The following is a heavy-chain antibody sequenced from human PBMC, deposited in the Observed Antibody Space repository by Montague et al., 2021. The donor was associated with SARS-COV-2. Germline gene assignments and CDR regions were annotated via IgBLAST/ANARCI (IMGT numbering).Heavy chain of an antibody. Sequence: SETLSLTCSVSGYSIITGYYWAWVRQPPGKGLEWIGNIYHSGSTYYNPSLRSRATISLDLSKNQFSLDLNSVTAADTAVYYCARNAYDHYGLDVWGQGTTVTVSS. CDR3: ARNAYDHYGLDV. V-gene: IGHV4-38-2*01. J-gene: IGHJ6*02. CDR1: GYSIITGYY. CDR2: IYHSGST.